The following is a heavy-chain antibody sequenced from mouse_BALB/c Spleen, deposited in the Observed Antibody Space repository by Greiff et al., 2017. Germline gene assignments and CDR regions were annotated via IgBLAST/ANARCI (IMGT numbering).Heavy chain of an antibody. CDR3: ARKDYDRYAMDY. CDR1: GYSITSDYA. D-gene: IGHD2-4*01. J-gene: IGHJ4*01. Sequence: EVKLMESGPGLVKPSQSLSLTCTVTGYSITSDYAWNWIRQFPGNKLEWMGYISYSGSTSYNPSLKSRISITRDTSKNQFFLQLNSVTTEDTATYYCARKDYDRYAMDYWGQGTSVTVSS. V-gene: IGHV3-2*02. CDR2: ISYSGST.